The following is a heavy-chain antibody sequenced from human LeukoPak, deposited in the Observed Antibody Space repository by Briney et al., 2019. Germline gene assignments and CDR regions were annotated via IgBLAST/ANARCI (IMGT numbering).Heavy chain of an antibody. Sequence: GGSLRLSCAASGFTFSGYAMTWVRQAPGKGLEWVSSITGSGDYTYYIDSVKGRFTISRDNAKNSLYLQMNNLRAEDTAVYYCARAATVTTWYYYYYYMDVWGKGTTVTVSS. D-gene: IGHD4-17*01. CDR3: ARAATVTTWYYYYYYMDV. CDR1: GFTFSGYA. CDR2: ITGSGDYT. J-gene: IGHJ6*03. V-gene: IGHV3-21*01.